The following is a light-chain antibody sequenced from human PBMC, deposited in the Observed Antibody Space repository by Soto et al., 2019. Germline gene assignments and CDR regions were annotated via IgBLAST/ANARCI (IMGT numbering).Light chain of an antibody. J-gene: IGKJ1*01. CDR2: DVS. CDR3: QQSNSYSQT. V-gene: IGKV1-5*01. CDR1: QSITSW. Sequence: DIQMTQSPSTLSASVGDRVTITCRASQSITSWLAWYQQKPGKAPKLLIYDVSSLESGVPSRFSGTGSGTEFTLTISSLQPDDFATYYCQQSNSYSQTFGQATKVDIK.